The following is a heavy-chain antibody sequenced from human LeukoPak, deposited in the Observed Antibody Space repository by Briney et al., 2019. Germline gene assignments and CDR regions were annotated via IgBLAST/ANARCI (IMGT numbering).Heavy chain of an antibody. J-gene: IGHJ4*02. CDR3: ARDEEGYCGGDCYFDY. Sequence: GGSLRLSCAASGFPFSSYSMNWVRQAPGKGLEWVSSISSSSSYIYYADSVKGRFTISRDNAKNSLYLQMNSLRAEDTAVYYCARDEEGYCGGDCYFDYWGQGTLVTVSS. CDR1: GFPFSSYS. D-gene: IGHD2-21*02. CDR2: ISSSSSYI. V-gene: IGHV3-21*01.